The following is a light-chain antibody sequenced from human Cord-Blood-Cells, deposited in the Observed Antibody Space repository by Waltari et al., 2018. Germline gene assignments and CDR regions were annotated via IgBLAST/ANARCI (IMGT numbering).Light chain of an antibody. Sequence: QSVLTQPPSVSGAPGQRVTISCTGSSSNIGAGYAVLWYQQLPGTAPKLLIYGNSNRPSGVPDRFSGSKSGTSASLAITGLQAEDEADYYCQSYDSSLSAVVFGGGTKLTVL. CDR2: GNS. CDR3: QSYDSSLSAVV. J-gene: IGLJ2*01. CDR1: SSNIGAGYA. V-gene: IGLV1-40*01.